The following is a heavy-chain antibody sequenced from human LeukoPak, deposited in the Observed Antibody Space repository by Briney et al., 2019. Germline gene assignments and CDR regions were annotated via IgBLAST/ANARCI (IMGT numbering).Heavy chain of an antibody. CDR1: GFTFDDYA. CDR2: ISWNSGSI. CDR3: AKSNSGWYVGINFDY. Sequence: SLRLSCAASGFTFDDYAMHWVRQAPGKGLEWVSGISWNSGSIGYADSVKGRFTISRDNAKNSLYLQMNSLRAEDMALYYCAKSNSGWYVGINFDYWGQGTLVTVSS. D-gene: IGHD6-19*01. J-gene: IGHJ4*02. V-gene: IGHV3-9*03.